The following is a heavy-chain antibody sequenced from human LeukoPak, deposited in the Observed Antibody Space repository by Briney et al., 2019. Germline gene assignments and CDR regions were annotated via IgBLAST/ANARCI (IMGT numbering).Heavy chain of an antibody. CDR1: GFTLSSYA. Sequence: GGSLRLSCAASGFTLSSYAMSWVRQAPGKGLEWVSSIGASGGSTNYADPVKGRFTISRDNSKNTVYLQMNRLRAEDTAVYYCAKVMKGSERLTMVRGVIIKTAGLYYMDVWGKGTTVTVSS. J-gene: IGHJ6*03. D-gene: IGHD3-10*01. CDR2: IGASGGST. CDR3: AKVMKGSERLTMVRGVIIKTAGLYYMDV. V-gene: IGHV3-23*01.